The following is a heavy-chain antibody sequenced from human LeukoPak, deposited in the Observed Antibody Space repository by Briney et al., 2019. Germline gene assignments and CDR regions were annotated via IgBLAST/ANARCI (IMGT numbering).Heavy chain of an antibody. J-gene: IGHJ5*02. V-gene: IGHV3-73*01. CDR3: TRDSGTYNWFDP. CDR1: GFTFSDSA. Sequence: RGSLKLSCVASGFTFSDSAIHWVRQSSGKGLEWIGHMDKETNLYATALAASVEGRFTVSRDDSKNTAYLHMNSLKTEDTALYYCTRDSGTYNWFDPWGQGTLVTVSS. CDR2: MDKETNLYAT. D-gene: IGHD1-26*01.